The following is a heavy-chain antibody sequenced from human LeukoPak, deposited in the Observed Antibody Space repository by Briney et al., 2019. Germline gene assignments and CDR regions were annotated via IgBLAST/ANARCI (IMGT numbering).Heavy chain of an antibody. D-gene: IGHD3-16*01. CDR2: ISGSGGST. CDR1: GFTFSSYG. Sequence: QTGGSLRLSCAASGFTFSSYGMSWVRQAPGKGLEWVSAISGSGGSTYYADSVKGRFTISRGNSKNTQSLQMNSLRAEDTAVYYCAKDDDWGRYKHWGQGTLVTVSS. V-gene: IGHV3-23*01. J-gene: IGHJ1*01. CDR3: AKDDDWGRYKH.